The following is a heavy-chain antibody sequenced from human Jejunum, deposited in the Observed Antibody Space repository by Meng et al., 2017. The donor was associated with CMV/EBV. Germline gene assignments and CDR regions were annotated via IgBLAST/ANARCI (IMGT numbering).Heavy chain of an antibody. CDR2: TFYRSKWYN. CDR3: ARGLPNYHEYGMDV. Sequence: VSNNNGPWNWIRQSPSRGLEWLGRTFYRSKWYNEYALSVKGRITINPDTSKNQFSLQLNSVTPEDTAVYYCARGLPNYHEYGMDVWGQGTTVTVSS. D-gene: IGHD1-7*01. V-gene: IGHV6-1*01. J-gene: IGHJ6*02. CDR1: VSNNNGP.